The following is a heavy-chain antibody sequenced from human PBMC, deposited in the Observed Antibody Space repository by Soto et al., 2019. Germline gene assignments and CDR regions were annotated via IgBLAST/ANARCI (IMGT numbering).Heavy chain of an antibody. J-gene: IGHJ4*02. D-gene: IGHD1-26*01. Sequence: VQLVESGGGVVQPGRSLRLSCAASGFTFSGYAMHWVRQAPVKGLEWVAVISYDGSKTYNADTVKGRFTISRDNSKNTLYLQLNSLRAEDTAVYYCATENKNWELLYWGQGTLVTVSS. CDR3: ATENKNWELLY. V-gene: IGHV3-30-3*01. CDR2: ISYDGSKT. CDR1: GFTFSGYA.